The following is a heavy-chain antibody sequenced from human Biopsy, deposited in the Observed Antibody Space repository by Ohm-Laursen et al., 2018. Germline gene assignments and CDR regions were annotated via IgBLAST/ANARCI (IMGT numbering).Heavy chain of an antibody. CDR2: IIPILRTT. CDR3: AREAIGYQLPCDD. J-gene: IGHJ4*02. D-gene: IGHD2-2*01. CDR1: TGTFNSYG. Sequence: SSVKVSCKSPTGTFNSYGIIWVRQAPGQGLEWMGRIIPILRTTAYAQTFLGRVAITADSPTSTVDMELTSLTSDDTAVYFCAREAIGYQLPCDDWGQGTLVTVSS. V-gene: IGHV1-69*11.